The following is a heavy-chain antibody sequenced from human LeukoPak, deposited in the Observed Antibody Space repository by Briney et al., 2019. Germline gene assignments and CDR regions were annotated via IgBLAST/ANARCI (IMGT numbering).Heavy chain of an antibody. CDR2: ISSSSGTI. V-gene: IGHV3-48*01. CDR3: ARDPWLLWFGELSEYYFDY. Sequence: PGGSLRLSCAASGFTFSSYNMNWVRQAPGKGLEWVSYISSSSGTIYYSDSVKGRFTISRDNAKNSLYLQMNSLRAEDTAVYYCARDPWLLWFGELSEYYFDYWGQGTLVTVSS. CDR1: GFTFSSYN. J-gene: IGHJ4*02. D-gene: IGHD3-10*01.